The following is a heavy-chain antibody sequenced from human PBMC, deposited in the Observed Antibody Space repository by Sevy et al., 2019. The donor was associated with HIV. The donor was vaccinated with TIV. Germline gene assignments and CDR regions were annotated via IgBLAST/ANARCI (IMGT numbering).Heavy chain of an antibody. J-gene: IGHJ5*02. CDR2: IYPGDSDT. D-gene: IGHD1-26*01. CDR1: GYSFTSYW. CDR3: ARHLGGAADLKGWFDP. Sequence: GESLKISCKGSGYSFTSYWIGWVRQMPGKGLEWMGIIYPGDSDTRYSPSFQGQVTISADKSISTAYLQWSSLKASDTAMYYCARHLGGAADLKGWFDPWGQGTLVTVSS. V-gene: IGHV5-51*01.